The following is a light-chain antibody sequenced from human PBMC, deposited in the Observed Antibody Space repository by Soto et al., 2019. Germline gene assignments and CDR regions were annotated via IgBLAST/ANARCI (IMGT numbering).Light chain of an antibody. CDR2: GIS. Sequence: EIVLTQSPGTLSLSPGERATLSCRASQSVSSNYFAWYQQRPGQAPRLLIYGISSRATGIPDRFSGSGSGTDFTLTISSLQPDDFATYYCQQYNSYSFGQGTKV. J-gene: IGKJ1*01. CDR3: QQYNSYS. CDR1: QSVSSNY. V-gene: IGKV3-20*01.